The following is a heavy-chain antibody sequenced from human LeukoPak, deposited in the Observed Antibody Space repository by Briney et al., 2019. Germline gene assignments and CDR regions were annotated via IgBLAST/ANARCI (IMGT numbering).Heavy chain of an antibody. D-gene: IGHD6-19*01. CDR2: INHNSGGR. V-gene: IGHV1-2*02. CDR3: ARDPLQWLVQYYFDY. CDR1: GYTFTGYY. Sequence: GASVKVSRKDSGYTFTGYYMHWVRQAPGQGLEWMGWINHNSGGRNYAQKFQGRVSMTRDTSISTAYMELSRLRSDDTAVYYCARDPLQWLVQYYFDYWGQGTLVTVSS. J-gene: IGHJ4*02.